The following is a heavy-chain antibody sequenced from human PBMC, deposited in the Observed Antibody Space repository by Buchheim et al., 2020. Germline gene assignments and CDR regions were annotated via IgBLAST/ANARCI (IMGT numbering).Heavy chain of an antibody. V-gene: IGHV3-30-3*01. Sequence: QVQLVESGGGVVQPGRSLRLSCAASGFTFSSYAMHWVRQAPGKGLEWVAVISYDGSNKYYADSVKGRFTISRDNSKHTLYLQMNSLRAEDTAVYYCARSYGDTAMGFDYWGQGTL. CDR1: GFTFSSYA. D-gene: IGHD5-18*01. J-gene: IGHJ4*02. CDR2: ISYDGSNK. CDR3: ARSYGDTAMGFDY.